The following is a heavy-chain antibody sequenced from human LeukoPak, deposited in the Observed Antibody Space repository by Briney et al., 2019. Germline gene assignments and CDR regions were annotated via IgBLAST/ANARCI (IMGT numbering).Heavy chain of an antibody. Sequence: GGSLRLSGAVSGLTSDYYWMTWVRQAPGNGLQWVAMINDDGSKKYYPDSVRGRFSLSRDNARNSLFLQMNSLRDEDTAVYYCTRDPGWGALDIWGQGTMVTVSS. J-gene: IGHJ3*02. V-gene: IGHV3-7*01. CDR1: GLTSDYYW. CDR2: INDDGSKK. CDR3: TRDPGWGALDI. D-gene: IGHD3-16*01.